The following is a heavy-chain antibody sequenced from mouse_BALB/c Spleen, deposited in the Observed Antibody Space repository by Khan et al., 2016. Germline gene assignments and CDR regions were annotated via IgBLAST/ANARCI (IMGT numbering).Heavy chain of an antibody. CDR1: GFDFSRYW. CDR3: ARLQSYCGFAD. J-gene: IGHJ3*01. Sequence: EVKLLESGGGLVQPGGSLKLSCAASGFDFSRYWMSWVRQAPGKGLEWIGEINPDSSTINYTPSLKDKFIISRDNAKNTLYLQMSKVRSEDTALYYCARLQSYCGFADWGQGTWVTVSA. CDR2: INPDSSTI. V-gene: IGHV4-1*02. D-gene: IGHD2-10*01.